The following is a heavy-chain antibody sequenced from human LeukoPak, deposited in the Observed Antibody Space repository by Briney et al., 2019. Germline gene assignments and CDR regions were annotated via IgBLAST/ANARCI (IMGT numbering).Heavy chain of an antibody. J-gene: IGHJ4*02. D-gene: IGHD6-19*01. Sequence: GGSLRLSCAASGFPLSSYAMNWVRQAPGKGLEWVSAISGTGGSTYYADSVKGRFTISRDNSKNTLYLQMNSLRAEDTAVYYCASPRDSSGWYYFDYWGQGTLVTVSS. CDR1: GFPLSSYA. CDR2: ISGTGGST. CDR3: ASPRDSSGWYYFDY. V-gene: IGHV3-23*01.